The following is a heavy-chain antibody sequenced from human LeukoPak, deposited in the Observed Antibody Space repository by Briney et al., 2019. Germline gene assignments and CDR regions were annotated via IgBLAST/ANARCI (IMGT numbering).Heavy chain of an antibody. D-gene: IGHD2-15*01. CDR3: AKGGGYCSGGSCYPPRWFDP. CDR2: ISGRGGST. V-gene: IGHV3-23*01. Sequence: GGSLRLSCEASGFTFSSYAMRWVRQAPGKGLEGVSMISGRGGSTHYADSVKGRFTISRDDSKNTLYLQMNSLRAEDTAVYYCAKGGGYCSGGSCYPPRWFDPWGQGTLVTVSS. J-gene: IGHJ5*02. CDR1: GFTFSSYA.